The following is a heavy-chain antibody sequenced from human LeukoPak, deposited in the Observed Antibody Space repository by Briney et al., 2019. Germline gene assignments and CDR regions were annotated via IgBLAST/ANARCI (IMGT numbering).Heavy chain of an antibody. CDR2: ITAGVTTT. J-gene: IGHJ4*02. CDR3: AKSIHWPALDF. D-gene: IGHD5-18*01. CDR1: GFTFNNYA. Sequence: PGGSLRLSCAASGFTFNNYATNWVRQAPGKGLEWVSAITAGVTTTFYADSVKGRFTISRDNSKKTLYLQMNSLRAEDTAVYYCAKSIHWPALDFWGQGTLLTASS. V-gene: IGHV3-23*01.